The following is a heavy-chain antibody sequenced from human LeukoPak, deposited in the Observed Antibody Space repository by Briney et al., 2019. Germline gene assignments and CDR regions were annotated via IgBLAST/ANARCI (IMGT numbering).Heavy chain of an antibody. CDR2: INPIGGTT. CDR3: ARDQGSSWPYYGMDV. Sequence: GASVKVSCKTSGYTFTSYYIHWVRQAPGQGLEWLGIINPIGGTTDYAQKFQGRVTMTRDTSISTAYMELSRLRSDDTAVYYCARDQGSSWPYYGMDVWGQGTTVTVSS. J-gene: IGHJ6*02. V-gene: IGHV1-46*01. D-gene: IGHD6-13*01. CDR1: GYTFTSYY.